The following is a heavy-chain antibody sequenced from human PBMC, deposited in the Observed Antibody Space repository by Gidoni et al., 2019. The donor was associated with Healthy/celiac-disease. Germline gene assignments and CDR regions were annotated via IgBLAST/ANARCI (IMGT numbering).Heavy chain of an antibody. V-gene: IGHV4-39*01. J-gene: IGHJ5*02. Sequence: QLQLQESGPGLVKPSETLSLTCPVSGGSIRSSSYCWGWIRPPPGKGLEWIGSIYYSGSTYYNPSLKSRVTISVDTSKNQFSLKLSSVTAADTAVYYCAIDYCSGGSCYSGWFDPWGQGTLVTVSS. D-gene: IGHD2-15*01. CDR2: IYYSGST. CDR3: AIDYCSGGSCYSGWFDP. CDR1: GGSIRSSSYC.